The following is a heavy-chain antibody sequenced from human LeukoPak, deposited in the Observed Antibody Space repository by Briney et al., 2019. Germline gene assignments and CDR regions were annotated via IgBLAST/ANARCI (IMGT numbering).Heavy chain of an antibody. CDR3: AIIAAAGPIAVAAQAFDY. V-gene: IGHV3-30*03. J-gene: IGHJ4*02. Sequence: GRSLRLSCAASGFTFSSYGMHWVRQAPGKGLEWVAVISYDGSNKYYADSVKGRFTISRDNSKNTLYLQMNSLRAEDTAVYYCAIIAAAGPIAVAAQAFDYWGQGTLVTVSS. D-gene: IGHD6-13*01. CDR2: ISYDGSNK. CDR1: GFTFSSYG.